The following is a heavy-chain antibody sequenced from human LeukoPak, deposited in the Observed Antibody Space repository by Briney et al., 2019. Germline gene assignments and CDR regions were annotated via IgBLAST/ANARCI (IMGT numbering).Heavy chain of an antibody. CDR1: GGSFSGYY. J-gene: IGHJ3*02. D-gene: IGHD6-13*01. V-gene: IGHV4-34*01. Sequence: PSETLSLTCAVYGGSFSGYYWSWIRQPPGKGLEWIGEINHSGSTNYNPSLKSRVTISVDTSKNQFSLKLSSVTAADTAVYYCARRTAQYSSSWSRRRAFDIWGQGTMLTVSS. CDR2: INHSGST. CDR3: ARRTAQYSSSWSRRRAFDI.